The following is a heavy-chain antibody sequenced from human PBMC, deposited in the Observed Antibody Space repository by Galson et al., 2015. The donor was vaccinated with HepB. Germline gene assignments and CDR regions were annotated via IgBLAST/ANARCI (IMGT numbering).Heavy chain of an antibody. CDR3: ATDTLGLRSFDY. D-gene: IGHD5-12*01. CDR2: FDPEDGET. J-gene: IGHJ4*02. V-gene: IGHV1-24*01. CDR1: GYTLTELS. Sequence: SVKVSCKVSGYTLTELSMHWVRQAPGKGLEWVGGFDPEDGETIYAQKFQGRVTMTEDTSTDTAYMELSSLRSEDTAVYYCATDTLGLRSFDYWGQGTLVTVSS.